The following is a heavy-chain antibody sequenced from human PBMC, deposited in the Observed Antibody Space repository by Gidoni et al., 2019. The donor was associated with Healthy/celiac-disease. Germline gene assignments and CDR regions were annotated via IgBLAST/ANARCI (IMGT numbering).Heavy chain of an antibody. V-gene: IGHV3-30*18. CDR3: AKENYYDSSAYFDY. CDR1: GFTFSSYG. D-gene: IGHD3-22*01. J-gene: IGHJ4*02. CDR2: ISYDGSNK. Sequence: QVQLVESGGGVVQPGWSLRLSCAAAGFTFSSYGMHWVRQAPGKGLEWVAVISYDGSNKYYADSVKGRFTISRDNSKNTLYLQMNSLRAEDTAVYYCAKENYYDSSAYFDYWGQGTLVTVSS.